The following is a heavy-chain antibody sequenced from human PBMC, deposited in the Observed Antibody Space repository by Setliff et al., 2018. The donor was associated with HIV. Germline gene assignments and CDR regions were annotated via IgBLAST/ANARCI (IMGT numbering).Heavy chain of an antibody. Sequence: PSETLSLTCTVSGGSISSSSYYWGWIRQPPGKGLEWIGSIYYSGSTYYNPSLKSRVTISVDTSKNQFSLKLSSETAADTAVYYCAGVRQVSDYGDYDYYFDYWGQGALVTVSS. CDR2: IYYSGST. D-gene: IGHD4-17*01. CDR1: GGSISSSSYY. J-gene: IGHJ4*02. V-gene: IGHV4-39*07. CDR3: AGVRQVSDYGDYDYYFDY.